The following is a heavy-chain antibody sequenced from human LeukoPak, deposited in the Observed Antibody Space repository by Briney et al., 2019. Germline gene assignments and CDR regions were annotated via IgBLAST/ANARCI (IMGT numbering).Heavy chain of an antibody. J-gene: IGHJ4*02. D-gene: IGHD3-3*01. CDR3: ARGALRLYDFWSGYKYYFDY. CDR2: ISAYNGNT. V-gene: IGHV1-18*01. CDR1: GYTFTSYG. Sequence: ASVKVSCKASGYTFTSYGISWVRQAPGQGLEWMGWISAYNGNTNYAQKLQGRVTMTTDTSTGTAYMELRSLRSDDTAVYYCARGALRLYDFWSGYKYYFDYWGQGTLVTVSS.